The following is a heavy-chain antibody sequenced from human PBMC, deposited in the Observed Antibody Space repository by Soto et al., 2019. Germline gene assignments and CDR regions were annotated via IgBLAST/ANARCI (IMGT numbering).Heavy chain of an antibody. V-gene: IGHV4-34*01. J-gene: IGHJ5*02. D-gene: IGHD3-3*01. CDR1: GGSFSGYY. CDR3: ARGEPLYDFWSGYPNWFDP. CDR2: INHSGST. Sequence: QVQLQQWGAGLLKPSETLSLTCAVYGGSFSGYYWSWIRQPPGKGLEWIGEINHSGSTNYNPSLKSRVTISVETSKNQFSLKLGSVADADTAVYYCARGEPLYDFWSGYPNWFDPWGQGTLVTVSS.